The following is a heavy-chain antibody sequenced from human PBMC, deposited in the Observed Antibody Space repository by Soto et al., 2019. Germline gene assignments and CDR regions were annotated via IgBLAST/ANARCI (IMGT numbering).Heavy chain of an antibody. Sequence: SETLSLTCTVSGGSIISYYWSWIRQPPGKGLEWIGYIYYSGSTNYNPSLKSRVTISVDTSKNQFSLKLSSVTAADTAVYYCARAPQGNYGYPSYFDYWGQGTLVSVSS. CDR1: GGSIISYY. CDR3: ARAPQGNYGYPSYFDY. CDR2: IYYSGST. V-gene: IGHV4-59*01. D-gene: IGHD3-10*01. J-gene: IGHJ4*02.